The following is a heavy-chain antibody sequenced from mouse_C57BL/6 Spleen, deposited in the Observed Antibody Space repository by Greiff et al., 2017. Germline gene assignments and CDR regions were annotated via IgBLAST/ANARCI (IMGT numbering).Heavy chain of an antibody. J-gene: IGHJ3*01. CDR3: AREEDYYGSSWFAY. D-gene: IGHD1-1*01. V-gene: IGHV1-55*01. CDR2: IYPGSGST. Sequence: QVQLQQPGAELVQPGASVTMSCKASGYTFTSYWITWVKQRPGQGLEWIGDIYPGSGSTNYNEKFKSKATLTVDTSSSTAYMQLSSRTSEDSAVYYWAREEDYYGSSWFAYWGQGTLVTVSA. CDR1: GYTFTSYW.